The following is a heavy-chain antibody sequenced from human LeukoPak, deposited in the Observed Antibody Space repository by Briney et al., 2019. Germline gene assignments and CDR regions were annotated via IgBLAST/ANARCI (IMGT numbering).Heavy chain of an antibody. D-gene: IGHD2-21*02. Sequence: ASVKVSCKASGYTFTSYAIHWVRQAPGQRLEWMGWINAGNGNTEYPQKFQGRVTISRDTSASTAYMEVSSLRSDDTAVYYCARDVVVTAADYWGQGTLVTVSS. CDR1: GYTFTSYA. J-gene: IGHJ4*02. V-gene: IGHV1-3*01. CDR3: ARDVVVTAADY. CDR2: INAGNGNT.